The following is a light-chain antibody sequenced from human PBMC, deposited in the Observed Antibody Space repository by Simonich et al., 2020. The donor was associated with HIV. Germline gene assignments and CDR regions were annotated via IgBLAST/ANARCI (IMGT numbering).Light chain of an antibody. CDR1: QSISSW. J-gene: IGKJ1*01. Sequence: DIQMTQSPSTLSASVGDRVTITCRASQSISSWLAWYQQKPGKAPKLLIYKAVSLESGVPSRFSGSGSGKEFTLTISSLQPDDVATYYCQQYNNYSPATFGQGTKVEIK. CDR2: KAV. CDR3: QQYNNYSPAT. V-gene: IGKV1-5*03.